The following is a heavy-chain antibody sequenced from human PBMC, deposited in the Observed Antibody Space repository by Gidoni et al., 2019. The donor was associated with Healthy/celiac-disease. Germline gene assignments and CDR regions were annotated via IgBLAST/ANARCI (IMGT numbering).Heavy chain of an antibody. CDR2: IKSKTDGGTT. D-gene: IGHD1-26*01. CDR3: TTVLSVGAIG. Sequence: LEWVGRIKSKTDGGTTDYAAPVKGRFTISRDDSKNTLYLQMNSLKTEDTAVYYCTTVLSVGAIGWGQGTLVTVSS. J-gene: IGHJ4*02. V-gene: IGHV3-15*01.